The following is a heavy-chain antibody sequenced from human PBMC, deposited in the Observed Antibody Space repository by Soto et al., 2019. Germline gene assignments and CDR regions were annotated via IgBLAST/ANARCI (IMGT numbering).Heavy chain of an antibody. CDR3: TGEVASGY. CDR2: IARDGRTT. V-gene: IGHV3-30*03. Sequence: QVQLEESGGGVVQPGRSLRLSCAVSGFTVSSYGMHWVRQAPGKWLEWGAVIARDGRTTFYADSVKGRFTISKDNSRNTLFLEMTSLRDDDMAVYYCTGEVASGYWGQGTLVTVSS. J-gene: IGHJ4*02. D-gene: IGHD2-8*02. CDR1: GFTVSSYG.